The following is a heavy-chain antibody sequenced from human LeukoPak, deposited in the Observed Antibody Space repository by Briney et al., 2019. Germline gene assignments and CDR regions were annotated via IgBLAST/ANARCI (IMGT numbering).Heavy chain of an antibody. V-gene: IGHV3-23*01. D-gene: IGHD5-18*01. J-gene: IGHJ5*02. CDR2: ISGSGDST. Sequence: PGGSLRLSCAASGFTFSSYAMSWVRQAPGKGLEWVSAISGSGDSTYYADSVKDRFTISRDNSKNTLYLQMNSLRAEDTAVYYCAKATPYSYLSWFDPWGQGTLVTVSS. CDR1: GFTFSSYA. CDR3: AKATPYSYLSWFDP.